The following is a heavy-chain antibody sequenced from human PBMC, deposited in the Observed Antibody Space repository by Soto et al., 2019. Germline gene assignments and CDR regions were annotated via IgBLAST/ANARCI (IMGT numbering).Heavy chain of an antibody. Sequence: SGPTLVNPTQTLTLTCTFSGFSLSTSGVGVDWIRQPPGKALEWLTLIYWDDDKRYSPSLKSRLTIAKDTSKNQVVLTMTNMDPVDTATYYCAHFSREFHLILSHYWFDFWGQGILVTVSS. D-gene: IGHD2-15*01. CDR2: IYWDDDK. CDR3: AHFSREFHLILSHYWFDF. V-gene: IGHV2-5*02. J-gene: IGHJ4*02. CDR1: GFSLSTSGVG.